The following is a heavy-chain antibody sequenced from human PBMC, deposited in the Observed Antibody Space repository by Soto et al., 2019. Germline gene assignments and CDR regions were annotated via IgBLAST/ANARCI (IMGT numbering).Heavy chain of an antibody. CDR3: AKERYYDMLAHSYYNYGLDV. J-gene: IGHJ6*02. CDR1: GFTFSTNA. V-gene: IGHV3-23*01. CDR2: VTGSGAYT. Sequence: EVQLLESGGGLVQPGGSLRLSCAASGFTFSTNAMTWVRQAPGQGLEWVSTVTGSGAYTFDADSVKGRFTIARDNSKDTLYLQMNSLRPEDTAVYYCAKERYYDMLAHSYYNYGLDVWGQGTPVTVSS. D-gene: IGHD3-9*01.